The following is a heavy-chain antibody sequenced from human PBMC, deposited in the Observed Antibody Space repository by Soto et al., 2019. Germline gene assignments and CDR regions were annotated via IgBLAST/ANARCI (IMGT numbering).Heavy chain of an antibody. Sequence: NPSETLSLTCTVSGGSISSSSYYWGWIRQPPGKGLEWIGSIYYSGSTYYNPSLKSRVTISVDTSKNQFSLKLSSVTAADPAVYYCARYRIAAAGTPPISFDYWGQGTLVTVSS. CDR3: ARYRIAAAGTPPISFDY. CDR1: GGSISSSSYY. J-gene: IGHJ4*02. CDR2: IYYSGST. V-gene: IGHV4-39*01. D-gene: IGHD6-13*01.